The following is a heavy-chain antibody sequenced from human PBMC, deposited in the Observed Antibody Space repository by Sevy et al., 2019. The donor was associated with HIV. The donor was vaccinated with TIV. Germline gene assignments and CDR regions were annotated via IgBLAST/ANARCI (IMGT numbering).Heavy chain of an antibody. Sequence: GGSLRLSCAASGFTFSDVWMSWVRQAPGKGLEWVGRIQSKTDGGTTDYAAPVKDRFTIKRDDSKNTLYLQMSSLKTEETAVYYCTAEALDGDYGDYYYYGMDVWGQGTTVTVSS. D-gene: IGHD4-17*01. J-gene: IGHJ6*02. CDR1: GFTFSDVW. CDR3: TAEALDGDYGDYYYYGMDV. CDR2: IQSKTDGGTT. V-gene: IGHV3-15*01.